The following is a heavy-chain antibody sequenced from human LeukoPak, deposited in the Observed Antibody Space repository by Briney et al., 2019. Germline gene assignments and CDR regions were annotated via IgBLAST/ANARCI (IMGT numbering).Heavy chain of an antibody. Sequence: PGGSLRLFCAASGFTFRSYGMHWVRQAPGKGLEWVAFIRYDGSNEYYADSVKGRFTISRDNSKNTLYLQMNSLRAEDTAVDYCAKGEGAYGSSSLLDYWGQGTLVTVSS. J-gene: IGHJ4*02. V-gene: IGHV3-30*02. CDR3: AKGEGAYGSSSLLDY. CDR2: IRYDGSNE. CDR1: GFTFRSYG. D-gene: IGHD6-6*01.